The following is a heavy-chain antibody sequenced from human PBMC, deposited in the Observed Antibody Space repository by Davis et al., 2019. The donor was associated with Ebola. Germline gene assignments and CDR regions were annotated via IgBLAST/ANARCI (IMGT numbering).Heavy chain of an antibody. J-gene: IGHJ4*02. Sequence: GESLKISCAASGFTFSSYWMSWVRQAPGKGLEWVSAISGSGGSTYYADSVKGRFTISRDNSKNTLYLQMNSLIAEDTAVYYCAKGARGAHIVVVIAYDYWGQGTLVTVSS. V-gene: IGHV3-23*01. CDR2: ISGSGGST. CDR1: GFTFSSYW. D-gene: IGHD2-21*01. CDR3: AKGARGAHIVVVIAYDY.